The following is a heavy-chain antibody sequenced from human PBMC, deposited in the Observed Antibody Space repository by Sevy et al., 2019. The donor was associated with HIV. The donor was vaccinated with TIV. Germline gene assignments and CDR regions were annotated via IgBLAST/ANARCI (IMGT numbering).Heavy chain of an antibody. CDR1: GFTFSKYS. Sequence: GGSLRLSCAASGFTFSKYSMSWVRQAPGKGLEWVSTLSFGGGRINYADSVKGRFTISRDDSKNTLYLQMNSLRADDTDVYYCAREGCTKPHDYWGQGTLVTVSS. CDR3: AREGCTKPHDY. V-gene: IGHV3-23*01. D-gene: IGHD2-15*01. CDR2: LSFGGGRI. J-gene: IGHJ4*02.